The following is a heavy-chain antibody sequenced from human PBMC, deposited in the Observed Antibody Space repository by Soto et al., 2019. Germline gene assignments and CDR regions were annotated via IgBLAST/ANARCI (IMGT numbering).Heavy chain of an antibody. D-gene: IGHD3-10*01. J-gene: IGHJ3*01. CDR2: IYYSWST. CDR1: GGSISSGDYY. CDR3: ARGRYYGSEDDASDL. V-gene: IGHV4-30-4*01. Sequence: SETLSLTCTVSGGSISSGDYYWSWIRQPPGKGLEWIGYIYYSWSTYYNPSLKSRVTISVDTSKNQFSLKLCSVTAADTAVYYCARGRYYGSEDDASDLWGQGTMVTVSS.